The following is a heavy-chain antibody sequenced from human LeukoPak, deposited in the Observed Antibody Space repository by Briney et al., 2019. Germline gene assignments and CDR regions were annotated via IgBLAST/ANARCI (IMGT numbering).Heavy chain of an antibody. J-gene: IGHJ4*02. Sequence: GGSLRLSCAASGFTFSTYTMAWVRQAPGGGLEWVSGISGNGGRTYYADSVKGRFAISRDNAKNSLYLQMNSLRAEDTAVYYCARVSYSGYLDYWGQGTLVTVSS. V-gene: IGHV3-23*01. CDR2: ISGNGGRT. CDR3: ARVSYSGYLDY. D-gene: IGHD1-26*01. CDR1: GFTFSTYT.